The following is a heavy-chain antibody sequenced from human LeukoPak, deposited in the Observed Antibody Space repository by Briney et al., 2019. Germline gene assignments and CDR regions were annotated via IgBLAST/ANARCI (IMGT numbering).Heavy chain of an antibody. CDR1: GFTFSSNW. CDR3: ARVAYDRPFDY. V-gene: IGHV3-7*05. D-gene: IGHD3-22*01. Sequence: PGGSLRLSCAASGFTFSSNWMGWVRQAPGKGLEWVANIKQDGIEKYYVDSVKGRFTISRDNAKNSLYLQINSLRAEDTAVYYCARVAYDRPFDYWGQGTLVTVSS. J-gene: IGHJ4*02. CDR2: IKQDGIEK.